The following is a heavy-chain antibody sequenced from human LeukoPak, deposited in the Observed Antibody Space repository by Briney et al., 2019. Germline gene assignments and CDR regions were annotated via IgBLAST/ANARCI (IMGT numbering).Heavy chain of an antibody. Sequence: SVKVSCKASGGTFSSYAISWVRQAPGQGLEWMGGIIPIFGTANYAQKFQGRVTITADKSTSTAYMELSSLRSEDTAVYYCARVGCSSTSCYYYYYYYYMDVWGKGTTVTVSS. CDR1: GGTFSSYA. CDR2: IIPIFGTA. V-gene: IGHV1-69*06. D-gene: IGHD2-2*01. J-gene: IGHJ6*03. CDR3: ARVGCSSTSCYYYYYYYYMDV.